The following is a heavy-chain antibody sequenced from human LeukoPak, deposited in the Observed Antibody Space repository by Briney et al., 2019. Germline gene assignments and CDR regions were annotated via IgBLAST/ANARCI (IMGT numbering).Heavy chain of an antibody. CDR3: ARDFGSGWYSRGFDY. CDR1: GGSISSYY. Sequence: NPSETLSLTCTVSGGSISSYYWSWIRQPAGKGLEWIWRIYTSGSTNYNPSLKSRVTMSVDTSKNQFSLKLSSVTAADTAVYYCARDFGSGWYSRGFDYWGQGTLVTVSS. J-gene: IGHJ4*02. V-gene: IGHV4-4*07. CDR2: IYTSGST. D-gene: IGHD6-19*01.